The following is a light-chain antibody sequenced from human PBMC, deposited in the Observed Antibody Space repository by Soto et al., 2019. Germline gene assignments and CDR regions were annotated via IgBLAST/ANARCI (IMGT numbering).Light chain of an antibody. CDR3: QQRANGVT. CDR2: DGS. Sequence: EIVLTQSPATLSLSPGERAILYCRTSQSISAYLAWYQQKPGLPPRLLIYDGSNRATGVPARFSGSGSGTDFTLTISSLEPEDIAVYYCQQRANGVTFGPGTKVDIK. CDR1: QSISAY. V-gene: IGKV3-11*01. J-gene: IGKJ3*01.